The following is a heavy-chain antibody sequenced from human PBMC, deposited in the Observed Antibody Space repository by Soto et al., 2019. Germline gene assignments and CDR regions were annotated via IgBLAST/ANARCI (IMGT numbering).Heavy chain of an antibody. V-gene: IGHV4-39*07. Sequence: PSETLSLTCTVSGGSISSSSYYWGWIRQPPGKGLEWIGSIYYSGSTNYNPSLKSRVTISVDTSKNQFSLKLSSVTAADTAVYYCARVQGGYDSPYYYYYGMDVWGQGTTVTVSS. CDR1: GGSISSSSYY. D-gene: IGHD5-12*01. J-gene: IGHJ6*02. CDR3: ARVQGGYDSPYYYYYGMDV. CDR2: IYYSGST.